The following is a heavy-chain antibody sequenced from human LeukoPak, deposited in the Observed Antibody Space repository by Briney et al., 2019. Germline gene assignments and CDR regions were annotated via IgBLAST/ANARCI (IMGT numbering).Heavy chain of an antibody. CDR3: ARDYGYSGYDTPHDAFDI. D-gene: IGHD5-12*01. CDR1: GYTFTSYG. CDR2: ISAYNGNT. J-gene: IGHJ3*02. Sequence: VASVKVSCKASGYTFTSYGISWVRQAPGQGLEWMGWISAYNGNTNYAQKLQGRVTMTTDTSTSTAYMELRSLRSDDTAVYYCARDYGYSGYDTPHDAFDIWGHGTMVTVSS. V-gene: IGHV1-18*01.